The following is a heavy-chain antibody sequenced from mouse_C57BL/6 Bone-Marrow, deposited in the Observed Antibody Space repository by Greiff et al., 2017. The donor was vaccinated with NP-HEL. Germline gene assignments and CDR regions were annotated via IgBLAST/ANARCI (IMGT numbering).Heavy chain of an antibody. V-gene: IGHV14-4*01. Sequence: EVKLQESGAELVRPGASVKLSCTASGFNIKDDYMHWVKQRPEQGLEWIGWIDPENGDTEYASKFQGKATITADTSSNTAYLQLSSLTSEDTAVYYCTPGLRGYFDVWGTGTTVTVSS. CDR1: GFNIKDDY. J-gene: IGHJ1*03. CDR2: IDPENGDT. CDR3: TPGLRGYFDV. D-gene: IGHD2-2*01.